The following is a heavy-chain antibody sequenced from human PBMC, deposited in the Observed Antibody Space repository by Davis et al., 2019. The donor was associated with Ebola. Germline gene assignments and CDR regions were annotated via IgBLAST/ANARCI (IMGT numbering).Heavy chain of an antibody. Sequence: PGGSLRLSCAASGFTFSSYAMSWVRQAPGKGLEWVSAISGSGGSTYYADSVKGRFTISRDNSKNTLYLQMNSLRAEDTAVYYCARVTQGVYGGNLVGGYYGMDVWGQGTTVTVSS. J-gene: IGHJ6*02. CDR1: GFTFSSYA. CDR3: ARVTQGVYGGNLVGGYYGMDV. D-gene: IGHD4-23*01. CDR2: ISGSGGST. V-gene: IGHV3-23*01.